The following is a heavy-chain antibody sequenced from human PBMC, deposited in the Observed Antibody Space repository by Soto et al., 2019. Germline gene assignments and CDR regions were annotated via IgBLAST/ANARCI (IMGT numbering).Heavy chain of an antibody. J-gene: IGHJ4*02. CDR2: ISWNGANV. Sequence: EVQLVESGGGLVQPGRSLRLSCAASGFTFDDYAVHWVRQAPGKGLEWVSGISWNGANVAYADSVKGRFTISRDNAKNSLFLQMNSLRADDTALYYCAKGRGYTYDGGSALDYWGQGTLVTVSS. CDR1: GFTFDDYA. D-gene: IGHD5-18*01. V-gene: IGHV3-9*01. CDR3: AKGRGYTYDGGSALDY.